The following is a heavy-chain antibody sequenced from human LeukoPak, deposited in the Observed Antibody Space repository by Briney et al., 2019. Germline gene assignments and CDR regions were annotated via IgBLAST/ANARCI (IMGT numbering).Heavy chain of an antibody. V-gene: IGHV3-23*01. J-gene: IGHJ4*02. CDR3: ARKAQYNGHYPLDY. CDR2: TSDRGDYT. D-gene: IGHD1-7*01. CDR1: GFTFTSYS. Sequence: GGSLRLSCAASGFTFTSYSMSWVRQAPGKGREWVSGTSDRGDYTYYADSVKGRFTISRDSSKTTLFLQMNSLRAEDTALYFCARKAQYNGHYPLDYWGQGTLVTVSS.